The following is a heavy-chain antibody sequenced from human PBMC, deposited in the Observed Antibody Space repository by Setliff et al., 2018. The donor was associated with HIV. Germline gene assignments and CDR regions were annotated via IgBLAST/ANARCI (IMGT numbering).Heavy chain of an antibody. Sequence: SETLSLTCTVSGGSITGHYWSWIRQPPGKGLEWIGYIHYSGSTCYNPSLKSRVTISVDTSKNQFSLKLSSVTAAATAVYYCATYADRESNRFDPWGQGILVTVSS. CDR2: IHYSGST. V-gene: IGHV4-59*04. CDR3: ATYADRESNRFDP. CDR1: GGSITGHY. D-gene: IGHD3-10*01. J-gene: IGHJ5*02.